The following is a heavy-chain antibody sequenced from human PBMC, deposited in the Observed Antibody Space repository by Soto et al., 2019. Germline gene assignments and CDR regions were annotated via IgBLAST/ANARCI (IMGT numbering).Heavy chain of an antibody. CDR3: ARGVDYYATSGYFSFDS. CDR1: GGSLHTFY. J-gene: IGHJ4*02. D-gene: IGHD3-16*01. Sequence: PAETLSPTCNLPGGSLHTFYWVWNRRPPGKGLDWVGHVHYSGSTNYSRSLTSRATISLDTSKSQFSLKLRSVTAADTAMYFCARGVDYYATSGYFSFDSWGQGIPVTVSS. V-gene: IGHV4-59*01. CDR2: VHYSGST.